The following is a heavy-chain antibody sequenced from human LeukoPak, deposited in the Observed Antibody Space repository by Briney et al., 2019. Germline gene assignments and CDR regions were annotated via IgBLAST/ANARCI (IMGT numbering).Heavy chain of an antibody. V-gene: IGHV3-48*03. CDR2: ISSSGSTK. Sequence: PGGSLRLSCAASGFTFSSYEMNWVRQAPGKGLEWVSYISSSGSTKYYADSVKGRFIISRDNAKNSMYLQMNSLRAEDTAVYYFARAAHSTIVGGDLDIWGQGTMVTVSS. J-gene: IGHJ3*02. CDR3: ARAAHSTIVGGDLDI. CDR1: GFTFSSYE. D-gene: IGHD2-15*01.